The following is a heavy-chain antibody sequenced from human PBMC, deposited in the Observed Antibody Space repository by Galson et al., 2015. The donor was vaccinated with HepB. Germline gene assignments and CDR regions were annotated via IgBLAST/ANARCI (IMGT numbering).Heavy chain of an antibody. CDR2: IWYDGSNK. Sequence: SLRLSCAASGFTFSSYGMHWVRQAPGKGLGWVAVIWYDGSNKYYADSVKGRFTISRDNSKNTLYLQMNSLRAEDTAVYYCARDIAVESSQNWFDPWGQGTLVTVSS. D-gene: IGHD6-19*01. CDR3: ARDIAVESSQNWFDP. J-gene: IGHJ5*02. CDR1: GFTFSSYG. V-gene: IGHV3-33*01.